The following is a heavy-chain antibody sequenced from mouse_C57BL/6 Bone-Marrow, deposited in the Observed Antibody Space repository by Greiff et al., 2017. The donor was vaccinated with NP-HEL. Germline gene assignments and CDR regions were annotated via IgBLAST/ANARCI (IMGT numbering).Heavy chain of an antibody. CDR3: ARGSWFAY. CDR1: GYSITSGYY. CDR2: ISYDGSN. Sequence: EVQLQQSGPGLVKPSQSLSLTCSVTGYSITSGYYWNWIRQFPGNKLEWMGYISYDGSNNYNPSLKNRISITRDTSKNQFFLKWNSVTTEDTATYYCARGSWFAYWGQGSLVTVSA. V-gene: IGHV3-6*01. J-gene: IGHJ3*01.